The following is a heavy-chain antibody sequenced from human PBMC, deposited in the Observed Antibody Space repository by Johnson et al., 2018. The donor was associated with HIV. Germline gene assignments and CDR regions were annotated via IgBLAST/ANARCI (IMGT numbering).Heavy chain of an antibody. J-gene: IGHJ3*02. CDR2: INWNGGNT. D-gene: IGHD1-26*01. V-gene: IGHV3-20*04. CDR1: GFTFDDYG. Sequence: MLLVESGGGLVQPGGSLRLSCAASGFTFDDYGMSWVRQAPGKGLVWVYGINWNGGNTGYADSVTGRFNHSRDNSKNTLYLQMNSLRADDTAVYYCAKDRTSGSYSDDAFDIWGQGTMVTVSS. CDR3: AKDRTSGSYSDDAFDI.